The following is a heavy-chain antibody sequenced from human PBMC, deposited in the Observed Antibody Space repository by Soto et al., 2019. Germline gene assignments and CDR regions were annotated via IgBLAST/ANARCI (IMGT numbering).Heavy chain of an antibody. J-gene: IGHJ4*02. CDR2: INPSAGST. Sequence: ASVKVSCKASGYTFTSHYMHWVLQAPGQGLEWMGLINPSAGSTSYAQSFQGRVTMTRDTSTSTVFMDLSSLRSEDTAIYYCATPSGYWGQGTLVTVSS. CDR3: ATPSGY. D-gene: IGHD3-10*01. CDR1: GYTFTSHY. V-gene: IGHV1-46*01.